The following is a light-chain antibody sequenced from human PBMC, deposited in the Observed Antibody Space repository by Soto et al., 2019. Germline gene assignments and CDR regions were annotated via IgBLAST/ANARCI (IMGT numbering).Light chain of an antibody. CDR3: QQYNNWWT. CDR2: GAS. V-gene: IGKV3-15*01. J-gene: IGKJ2*01. Sequence: EIVMTQSPATLSVSPGERATLSCRASQSVSTNLAWDQQKPGQAPRLLIYGASTRATGIPARFSGSGSGTEFNLTISSLQSEDFEVYYCQQYNNWWTFGQGTKRESK. CDR1: QSVSTN.